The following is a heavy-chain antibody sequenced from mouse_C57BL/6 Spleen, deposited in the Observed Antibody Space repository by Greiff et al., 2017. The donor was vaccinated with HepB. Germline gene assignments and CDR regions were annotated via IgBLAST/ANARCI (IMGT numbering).Heavy chain of an antibody. V-gene: IGHV1-42*01. Sequence: EVQLQQSGPELVKPGASVKISCKASGYSFTGYYMNWVKQSPEKSLEWIGEINPSTGGTTYNQKFKAKATLTVDKSSSTAYMQLKSLTSEDSAVYYCARLGIYYYGTSPYYFDYWGQSTTLTVSS. D-gene: IGHD1-1*01. CDR1: GYSFTGYY. CDR2: INPSTGGT. J-gene: IGHJ2*01. CDR3: ARLGIYYYGTSPYYFDY.